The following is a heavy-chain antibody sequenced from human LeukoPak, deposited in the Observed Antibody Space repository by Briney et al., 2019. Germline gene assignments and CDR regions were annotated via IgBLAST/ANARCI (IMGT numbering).Heavy chain of an antibody. CDR3: ARDGGDFYYGSGSYPDY. V-gene: IGHV1-3*01. Sequence: GASVKVSCKASGYSFTNYAMHWVRQAPGQRLEWMGWINAGNGNTKYSQKFQGRVTITRDTSASTAYMEPSSLRSEDTAVYYCARDGGDFYYGSGSYPDYWGQGTLVTVSS. CDR1: GYSFTNYA. J-gene: IGHJ4*02. D-gene: IGHD3-10*01. CDR2: INAGNGNT.